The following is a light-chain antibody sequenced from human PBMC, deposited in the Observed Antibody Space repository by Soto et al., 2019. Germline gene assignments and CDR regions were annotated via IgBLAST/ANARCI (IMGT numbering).Light chain of an antibody. CDR2: EVS. V-gene: IGLV2-8*01. Sequence: QSALTQPPSASGSPGQSVTISCTGTSSDVGDYNYVSWYQQHPGKAPKLMIYEVSKRPSGVPYRFSGSKSGNTASLTVSGLQAEDEADYYCSSYAGSNLNVFGTGTKLTVL. J-gene: IGLJ1*01. CDR3: SSYAGSNLNV. CDR1: SSDVGDYNY.